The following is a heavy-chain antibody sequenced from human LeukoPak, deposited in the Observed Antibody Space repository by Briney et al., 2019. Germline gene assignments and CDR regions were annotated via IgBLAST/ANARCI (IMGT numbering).Heavy chain of an antibody. Sequence: SETLSLTCTVSGGSISSGDYYWSWLRQPPGKGLEWVGYIYYSGSTYYNPSLKSRVTISVDTSKNQFSLKLSSVTAADTAVYYCARGRGYCSSTSCVRYYYYYYGMDVWGQGTTVTVSS. V-gene: IGHV4-30-4*01. D-gene: IGHD2-2*01. J-gene: IGHJ6*02. CDR2: IYYSGST. CDR1: GGSISSGDYY. CDR3: ARGRGYCSSTSCVRYYYYYYGMDV.